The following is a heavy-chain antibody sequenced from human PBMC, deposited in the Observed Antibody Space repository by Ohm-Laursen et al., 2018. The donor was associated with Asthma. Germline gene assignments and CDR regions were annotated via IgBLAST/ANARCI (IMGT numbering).Heavy chain of an antibody. Sequence: SLRLSCSASGFIVSDYFMHWVRQRPGEGLVWISHLFPDGRSTNYADSVRSRFTFSRDDAQNTVYLQMHSLRVDDTAVYFCARGNVEGLLWGQGTLVTVSS. V-gene: IGHV3-74*01. CDR2: LFPDGRST. CDR3: ARGNVEGLL. J-gene: IGHJ4*02. CDR1: GFIVSDYF.